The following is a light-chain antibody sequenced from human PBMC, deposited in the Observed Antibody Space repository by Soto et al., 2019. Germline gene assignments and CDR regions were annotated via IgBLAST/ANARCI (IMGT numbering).Light chain of an antibody. Sequence: EIVLTQSPATLSLSPGERATLSCRASQSVSSYLAWYPQKRGQAPRLLIYDASNRATGIPAKFSGSGSGTDFPLTISSLEPEDFAVYYCQQRSNWLLTFGGGTKVEIK. V-gene: IGKV3-11*01. CDR3: QQRSNWLLT. J-gene: IGKJ4*01. CDR1: QSVSSY. CDR2: DAS.